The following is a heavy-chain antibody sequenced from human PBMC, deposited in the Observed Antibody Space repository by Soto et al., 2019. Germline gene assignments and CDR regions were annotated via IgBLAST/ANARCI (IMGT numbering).Heavy chain of an antibody. D-gene: IGHD3-22*01. CDR3: ARLVVILDDAFDI. Sequence: PGESLKISCKGSGYSFPSSWIGWGRQRPGKGLEWMGIIYPGDSDTRYSPSFQGQVTISADKSISTAYLQWSSLKASGTAMYYCARLVVILDDAFDIWGQGTMVTVS. J-gene: IGHJ3*02. V-gene: IGHV5-51*01. CDR1: GYSFPSSW. CDR2: IYPGDSDT.